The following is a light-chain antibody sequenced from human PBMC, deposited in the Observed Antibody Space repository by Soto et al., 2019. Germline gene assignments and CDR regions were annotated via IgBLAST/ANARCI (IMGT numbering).Light chain of an antibody. J-gene: IGLJ2*01. CDR3: SSFAGGGNPVL. CDR2: EVT. V-gene: IGLV2-8*01. Sequence: QSALTQPPSASGSLGQSVTISCTGTSSDVGGYNYVSWHQQHPGKAPKVMIYEVTKRPPGVPDRFSGSKSGNTASLTVSGLQPEDEADYYCSSFAGGGNPVLLGGGTKLTVL. CDR1: SSDVGGYNY.